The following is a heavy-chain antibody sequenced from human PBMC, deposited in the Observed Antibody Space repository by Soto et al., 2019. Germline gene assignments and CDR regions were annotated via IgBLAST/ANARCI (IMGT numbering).Heavy chain of an antibody. CDR3: ARTSTRGFYYYYGMDV. Sequence: PQASVKVSCKASGYTFTSYGISWVRQAPGQGLEWMGWISAYNGNTNYAQKLQGRVTMTTDTSTSTAYMELRSLRSDDTAVYYCARTSTRGFYYYYGMDVWGQGTTVTV. CDR1: GYTFTSYG. CDR2: ISAYNGNT. D-gene: IGHD1-1*01. V-gene: IGHV1-18*04. J-gene: IGHJ6*02.